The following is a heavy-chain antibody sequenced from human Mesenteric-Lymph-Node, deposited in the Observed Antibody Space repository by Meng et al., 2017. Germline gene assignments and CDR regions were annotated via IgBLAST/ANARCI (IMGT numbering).Heavy chain of an antibody. D-gene: IGHD3-16*02. V-gene: IGHV4-34*01. CDR3: ARGLMITFGGVIVGHP. CDR1: DGSVSGYY. Sequence: QVQFQQWGAGLLKPSETLSLTCAVYDGSVSGYYWSWIRQPPGKGLEWIGEINHSGSTNYNPSLKSRVTISVDTSKNQFSLKLSSVTAADTAVYYCARGLMITFGGVIVGHPWGQGTLVTVSS. CDR2: INHSGST. J-gene: IGHJ5*02.